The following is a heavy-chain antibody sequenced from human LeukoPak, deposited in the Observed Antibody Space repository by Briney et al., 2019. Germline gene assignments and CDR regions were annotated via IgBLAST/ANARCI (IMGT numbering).Heavy chain of an antibody. V-gene: IGHV4-34*01. CDR3: ARGEISVGGFDY. Sequence: ASETLSLTCAVYGGSFSGYYWSWIRQPPGKGLEWIGEINHSGSTNYNPSLKSRVTISVDTSKNQFSLKLSSVTAADTAVYYCARGEISVGGFDYWGQGTLVTVSS. D-gene: IGHD3-16*01. CDR1: GGSFSGYY. CDR2: INHSGST. J-gene: IGHJ4*02.